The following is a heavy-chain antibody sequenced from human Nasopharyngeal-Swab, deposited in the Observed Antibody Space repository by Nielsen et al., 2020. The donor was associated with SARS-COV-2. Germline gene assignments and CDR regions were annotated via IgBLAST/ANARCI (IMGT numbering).Heavy chain of an antibody. CDR2: INPSGGST. D-gene: IGHD3-10*01. J-gene: IGHJ4*02. CDR3: SRTYGSGSYPVDY. Sequence: ASVQVSCKASGYTFTSYYMHWVRQAPGQGLEWMGIINPSGGSTSYAQKFQGRVTMTRDTSTSTVYMELRSLRSDDTAVYYCSRTYGSGSYPVDYWGQGTLVTVSS. V-gene: IGHV1-46*01. CDR1: GYTFTSYY.